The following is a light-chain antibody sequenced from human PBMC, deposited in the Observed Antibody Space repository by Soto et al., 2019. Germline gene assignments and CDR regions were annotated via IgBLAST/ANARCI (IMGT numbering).Light chain of an antibody. CDR2: DAS. CDR3: QQHSNWPHT. V-gene: IGKV3-11*01. Sequence: EIVLTQSPATLSLSPGERATLSCRASQSVSSYLAWYQQKPGRAPWLLIYDASNRATGIPARFSGSGSGTDFTLTISSLEPEDFAFYYCQQHSNWPHTFGPGTKVDIK. CDR1: QSVSSY. J-gene: IGKJ3*01.